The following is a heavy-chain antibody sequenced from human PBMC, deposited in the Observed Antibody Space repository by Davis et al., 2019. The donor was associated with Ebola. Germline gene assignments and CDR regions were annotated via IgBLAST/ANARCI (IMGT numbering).Heavy chain of an antibody. V-gene: IGHV4-39*07. CDR1: GGSISSGGYY. J-gene: IGHJ5*01. CDR3: ARPTYYYDSSGYFSP. D-gene: IGHD3-22*01. Sequence: SETLSLTCTVSGGSISSGGYYWSWIRQPPGKGLEWIGEINHSGSTNYNPSLKSRVTISVDTSKNQFSLKLSSVTAAETAGYYCARPTYYYDSSGYFSPWGQGTLVTVSS. CDR2: INHSGST.